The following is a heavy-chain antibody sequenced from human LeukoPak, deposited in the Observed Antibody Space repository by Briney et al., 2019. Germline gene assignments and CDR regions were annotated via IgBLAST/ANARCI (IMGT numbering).Heavy chain of an antibody. CDR2: IKQDGSEK. Sequence: GGSLRLSCAASGFTFSSDWMSWVRQAPGKGLEWVANIKQDGSEKYYVDSVKGRFTISRDNAKNSLYLQMNSLRAEDTAVYYCARRLIAAFDYWGQGTLVTVSS. CDR1: GFTFSSDW. J-gene: IGHJ4*02. D-gene: IGHD2-15*01. CDR3: ARRLIAAFDY. V-gene: IGHV3-7*03.